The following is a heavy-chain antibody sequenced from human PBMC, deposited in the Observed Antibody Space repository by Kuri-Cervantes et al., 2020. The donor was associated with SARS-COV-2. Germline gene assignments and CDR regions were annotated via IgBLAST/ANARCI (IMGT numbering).Heavy chain of an antibody. CDR1: GFTFSSHG. D-gene: IGHD5-12*01. CDR3: ARDRGYGGLRYYFDY. V-gene: IGHV3-33*08. J-gene: IGHJ4*02. CDR2: IWYDGSNK. Sequence: LSLTCAASGFTFSSHGMHWVRQAPGKGLEWVAVIWYDGSNKYYADSVKGRFTISRDNSKNTLYLQMNSLRAEDTAVYYCARDRGYGGLRYYFDYWGQGTLVTVSS.